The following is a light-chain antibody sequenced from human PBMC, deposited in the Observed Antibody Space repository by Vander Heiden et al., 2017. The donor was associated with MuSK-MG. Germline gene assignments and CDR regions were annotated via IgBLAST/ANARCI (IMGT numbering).Light chain of an antibody. Sequence: QSVLTQPPSVSAAPGQKVTISCSGSSSNIGNNYVSWYQQLPGTAPKRRIYDNNKRPSGIPDRFSGSKSGTSDTLGINGLQTGDEADYYCGTWDSSLSAVVFGGGTKLTVL. CDR3: GTWDSSLSAVV. V-gene: IGLV1-51*01. J-gene: IGLJ2*01. CDR2: DNN. CDR1: SSNIGNNY.